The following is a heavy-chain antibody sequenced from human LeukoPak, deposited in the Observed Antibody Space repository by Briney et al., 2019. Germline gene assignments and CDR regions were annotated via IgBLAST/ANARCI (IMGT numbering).Heavy chain of an antibody. D-gene: IGHD3-22*01. J-gene: IGHJ4*02. Sequence: SVKVSCRASGGTFSSYAISWVRQAPGQGLEWMGGIIPIFGTASYAQKFQGRVTMTRDTSTSTVYMELSSLRSEDTAVYYCARSGIPYYDSSGYYSNFDYWGQGTLVTVSS. CDR3: ARSGIPYYDSSGYYSNFDY. CDR1: GGTFSSYA. CDR2: IIPIFGTA. V-gene: IGHV1-69*05.